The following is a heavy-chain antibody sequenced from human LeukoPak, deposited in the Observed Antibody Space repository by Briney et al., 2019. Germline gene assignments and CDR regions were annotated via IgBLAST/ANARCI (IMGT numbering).Heavy chain of an antibody. J-gene: IGHJ2*01. CDR2: ISYNSDTI. CDR1: GFTFYHYP. V-gene: IGHV3-9*01. D-gene: IGHD2-21*02. CDR3: AKDYCGGDCYSGWYFDL. Sequence: PGGSLRLSCAASGFTFYHYPMHWARHAPGKGLEWVSGISYNSDTIVYADPVKGRFTISRDNAKNSLYLQINSLRAEDTALYCCAKDYCGGDCYSGWYFDLWGRGTLVTVSS.